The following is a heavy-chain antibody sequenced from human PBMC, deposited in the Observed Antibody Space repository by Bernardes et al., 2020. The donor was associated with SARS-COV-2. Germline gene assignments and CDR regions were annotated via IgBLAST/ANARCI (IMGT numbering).Heavy chain of an antibody. CDR2: ISAYNGNT. CDR3: ARSGFGVFFDP. Sequence: CEAFGYTFTSNGISWVRENPGQGLEWMGWISAYNGNTNYAQKLQGRVTMTTDTSTSTAYMELRSLRSDDTAVYYCARSGFGVFFDPWGQGTLVTVSS. V-gene: IGHV1-18*01. J-gene: IGHJ5*02. CDR1: GYTFTSNG. D-gene: IGHD3-10*01.